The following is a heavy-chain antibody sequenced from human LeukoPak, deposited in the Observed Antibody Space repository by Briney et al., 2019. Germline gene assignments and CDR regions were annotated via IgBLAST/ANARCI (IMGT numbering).Heavy chain of an antibody. CDR3: AKVPEDYISSWKNDALDI. J-gene: IGHJ3*02. Sequence: GGSLRLSCAASGFTFSSYAMHWVRQAPGKGLEWVAVISYDGSNKYYADSVKGRFTISRDNSRNTLYLQMNSLRVEDTAVYYCAKVPEDYISSWKNDALDIWGQGTMVTVSS. CDR2: ISYDGSNK. D-gene: IGHD6-13*01. CDR1: GFTFSSYA. V-gene: IGHV3-30-3*01.